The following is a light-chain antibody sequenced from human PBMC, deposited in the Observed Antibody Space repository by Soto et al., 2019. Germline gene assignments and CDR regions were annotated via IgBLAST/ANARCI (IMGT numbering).Light chain of an antibody. V-gene: IGKV3-15*01. CDR3: QQYADWPLT. J-gene: IGKJ4*01. Sequence: IVMTQSPATVSVSPGESTSLSCRASRTIGTNLGWYQQKPGQAPRLLISKTSNRATGVPARFSGSGSGTKFTLTIPSLQSEDIAVYYCQQYADWPLTFGGGTKVDIK. CDR2: KTS. CDR1: RTIGTN.